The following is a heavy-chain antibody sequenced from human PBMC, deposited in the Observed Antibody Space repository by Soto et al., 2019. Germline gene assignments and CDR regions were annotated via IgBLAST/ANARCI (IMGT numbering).Heavy chain of an antibody. V-gene: IGHV3-53*01. J-gene: IGHJ4*02. Sequence: EVQLVESGGGLIQPGGSLRLSCAASGFTVSSNYMSWVRQAPGKGLEWVSLIYSGGSTYYADSVKGRFTISRDNSKNTLYIQMNSLRAEDTAVYYCARGLGNGDYGDPGDYWGQGTLVTVSS. CDR3: ARGLGNGDYGDPGDY. D-gene: IGHD4-17*01. CDR2: IYSGGST. CDR1: GFTVSSNY.